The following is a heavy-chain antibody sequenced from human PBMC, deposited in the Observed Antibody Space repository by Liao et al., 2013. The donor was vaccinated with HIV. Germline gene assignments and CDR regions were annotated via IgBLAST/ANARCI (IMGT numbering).Heavy chain of an antibody. D-gene: IGHD4-17*01. CDR2: SMGLGAA. CDR1: GGSFSGYF. V-gene: IGHV4-59*10. J-gene: IGHJ2*01. CDR3: VRGPITTVTISYYYFDI. Sequence: QVQLQQWGAGLLKPSETLSLTCAVYGGSFSGYFWSWIRQPAREGAWSGLGESMGLGAAISTLPSQSRVTMSIDASKRQFSLNLTSVTAADTGVYYCVRGPITTVTISYYYFDIWGRGTLLTVSS.